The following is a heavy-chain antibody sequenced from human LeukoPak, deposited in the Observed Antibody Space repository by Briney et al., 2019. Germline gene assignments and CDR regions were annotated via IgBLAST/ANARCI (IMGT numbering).Heavy chain of an antibody. Sequence: GGSLRLSCAASGFTFSGCYMTWIRQAPGKGLEWISHISGSGSSILYADSVKGRFTVSRDNAKNSLYLQMNSLRAEDTAVYYCTRDPRTLDYWGQGTLVTVSS. D-gene: IGHD3/OR15-3a*01. J-gene: IGHJ4*02. V-gene: IGHV3-11*01. CDR3: TRDPRTLDY. CDR1: GFTFSGCY. CDR2: ISGSGSSI.